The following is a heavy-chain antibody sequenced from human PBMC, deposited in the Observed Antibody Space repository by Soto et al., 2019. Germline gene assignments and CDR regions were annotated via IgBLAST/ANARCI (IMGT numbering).Heavy chain of an antibody. CDR1: GYSFTSYW. J-gene: IGHJ4*02. D-gene: IGHD6-19*01. CDR3: ARIIAEAGTGFDF. CDR2: IYPGDSDI. Sequence: GESLKISCKSSGYSFTSYWIAWVRQMPGKGLEWMGIIYPGDSDIRYNPSFQGQVTISADKSINTAYLQWSSLKASDTAMYYCARIIAEAGTGFDFWGQGTLVTVSS. V-gene: IGHV5-51*01.